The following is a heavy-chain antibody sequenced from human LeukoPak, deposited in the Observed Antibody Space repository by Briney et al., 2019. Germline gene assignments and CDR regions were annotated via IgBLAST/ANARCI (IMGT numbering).Heavy chain of an antibody. D-gene: IGHD4-17*01. J-gene: IGHJ4*02. CDR3: AREGDYGALDY. Sequence: PSETLSLTCAVSGGSISSGGYSWSWIRQPPGKGLEWIGYIYHSGSTYYNPSLKSRVTISVDRSKNQFSLKLSSVTAADTAVYYCAREGDYGALDYWGQGTLVTVPS. V-gene: IGHV4-30-2*01. CDR2: IYHSGST. CDR1: GGSISSGGYS.